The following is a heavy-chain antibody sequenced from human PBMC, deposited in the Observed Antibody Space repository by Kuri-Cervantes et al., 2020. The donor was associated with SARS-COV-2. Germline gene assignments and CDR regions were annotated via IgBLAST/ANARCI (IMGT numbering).Heavy chain of an antibody. CDR3: ARRVVTAKGTAFDI. CDR2: IYHSGST. CDR1: GGSISSGSYS. D-gene: IGHD2-21*02. J-gene: IGHJ3*02. Sequence: LRLSCAVSGGSISSGSYSWSWTRQPPGKGLEWIGYIYHSGSTYYNPSLKSRVTISVDRSKNQFSLKLSSVTAADTAVYYCARRVVTAKGTAFDIWGQGTMVTVSS. V-gene: IGHV4-30-2*01.